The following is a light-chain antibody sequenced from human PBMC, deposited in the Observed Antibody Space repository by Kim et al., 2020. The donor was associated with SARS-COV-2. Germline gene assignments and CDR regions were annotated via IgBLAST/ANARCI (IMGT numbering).Light chain of an antibody. Sequence: SSELTQDPAVSVALGQTVRLTCQGDSLRNYYATWYQQRPGQAPVLVLYGQYNRPSGIPDRFSGSASGNTASLTITGAKAEDEAVYYCNHRDSSGDNVVFG. CDR1: SLRNYY. J-gene: IGLJ3*02. V-gene: IGLV3-19*01. CDR2: GQY. CDR3: NHRDSSGDNVV.